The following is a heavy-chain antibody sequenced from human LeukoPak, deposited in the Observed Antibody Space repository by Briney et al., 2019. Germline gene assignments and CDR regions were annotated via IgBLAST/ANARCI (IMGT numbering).Heavy chain of an antibody. CDR1: GGTFSSHA. CDR2: IIPIFGTA. CDR3: LRDGYNNGFDY. V-gene: IGHV1-69*13. Sequence: SVKVSCKASGGTFSSHATRWVRQAPGQGLEWMGGIIPIFGTANYAQKFQGRVTITADESTSTAYMELSSLRSEDTAVYYCLRDGYNNGFDYWGQGTLVTVSS. J-gene: IGHJ4*02. D-gene: IGHD5-24*01.